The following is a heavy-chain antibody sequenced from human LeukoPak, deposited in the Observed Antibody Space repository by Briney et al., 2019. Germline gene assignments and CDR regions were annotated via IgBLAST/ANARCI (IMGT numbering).Heavy chain of an antibody. CDR2: IYYSGST. CDR1: GGSISSYY. V-gene: IGHV4-59*12. CDR3: ARGRGYGIDY. D-gene: IGHD3-22*01. Sequence: PSETLSLTCTVSGGSISSYYWSWIRQPPGKGLEWIGYIYYSGSTNYNPSLKSRVTISVDTSKNQFSLKLSSVTAADTAVYYCARGRGYGIDYWGQGTLVTVSS. J-gene: IGHJ4*02.